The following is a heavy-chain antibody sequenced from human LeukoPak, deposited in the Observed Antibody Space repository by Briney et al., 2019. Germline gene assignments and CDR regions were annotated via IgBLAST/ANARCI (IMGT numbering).Heavy chain of an antibody. Sequence: GRSLRLSCAASGFTFSSYAMHWVRQAPGKGLEWVAVISYDGSNKYYADSVKGRFTISRDTGKNSLYLQMNSLRTEDMGLYYCAKDKDIGGVLDSPTFDSWGQGTLVTVSS. CDR3: AKDKDIGGVLDSPTFDS. D-gene: IGHD3/OR15-3a*01. CDR2: ISYDGSNK. J-gene: IGHJ4*02. V-gene: IGHV3-30-3*01. CDR1: GFTFSSYA.